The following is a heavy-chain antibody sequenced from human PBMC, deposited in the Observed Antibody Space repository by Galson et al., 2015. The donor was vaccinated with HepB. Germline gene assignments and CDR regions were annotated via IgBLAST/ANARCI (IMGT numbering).Heavy chain of an antibody. CDR3: TAFWDYSGWVSIPRVDH. J-gene: IGHJ4*02. V-gene: IGHV3-49*03. CDR1: GFTFGDYG. Sequence: SLRLSCAGSGFTFGDYGVSWFRQAPGKGLEWIGFIRSKTYGETTEHAASLRGRFTISRDDSKNMGYLQMNSLKTEDTGVYYCTAFWDYSGWVSIPRVDHWGQGTLVTVSS. CDR2: IRSKTYGETT. D-gene: IGHD6-19*01.